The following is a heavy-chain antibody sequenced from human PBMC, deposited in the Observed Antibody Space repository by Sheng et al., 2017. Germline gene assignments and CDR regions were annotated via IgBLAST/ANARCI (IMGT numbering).Heavy chain of an antibody. D-gene: IGHD1-26*01. CDR1: GFTFSAYH. Sequence: QVQLVESGGGVVQPGRSLRLSCGASGFTFSAYHLHWVRQAPGKGLEWVAAISYDGSNQFYVDSVKGRFTISRDNSKDTLSLQMNSLRPEDTAVYYCARGTTNHYFDIWGQGTTVT. CDR2: ISYDGSNQ. V-gene: IGHV3-30*17. CDR3: ARGTTNHYFDI. J-gene: IGHJ3*02.